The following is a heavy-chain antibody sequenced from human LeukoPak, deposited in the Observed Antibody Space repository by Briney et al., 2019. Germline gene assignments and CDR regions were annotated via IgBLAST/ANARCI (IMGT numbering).Heavy chain of an antibody. V-gene: IGHV4-59*01. CDR2: IYYSGST. CDR1: GGSISSYY. Sequence: SETLSLTCTVSGGSISSYYWSWIRQPPGKGLEWIGYIYYSGSTNYNPSLKSRVTISVDTSKNQFSLKLSSVTAADKGVYYCARVIAAAGDYFDYWGQGTLVTVSS. D-gene: IGHD6-13*01. CDR3: ARVIAAAGDYFDY. J-gene: IGHJ4*02.